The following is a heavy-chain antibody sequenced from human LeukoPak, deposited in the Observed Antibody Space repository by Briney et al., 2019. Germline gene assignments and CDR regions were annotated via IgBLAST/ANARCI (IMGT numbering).Heavy chain of an antibody. Sequence: SETLSLTCAVSGDSITNNHWSWIRQPPGKGLEWIGHISDTGSTNYNPFLKSRLTISVDTSKSHFSLALTSVTAADTALYYCARHIFSDGSPFDSWGQGTLVTVSS. CDR3: ARHIFSDGSPFDS. V-gene: IGHV4-59*08. CDR1: GDSITNNH. CDR2: ISDTGST. D-gene: IGHD3-3*02. J-gene: IGHJ4*02.